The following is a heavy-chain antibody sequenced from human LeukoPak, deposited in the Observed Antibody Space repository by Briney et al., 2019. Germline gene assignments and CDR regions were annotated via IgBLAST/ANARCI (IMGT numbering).Heavy chain of an antibody. CDR3: AKSHYYDSSGYGGTFDY. CDR1: GFTFSSSA. Sequence: GGSLRLSCAASGFTFSSSAMSWVRQAPGKGLEWVSAISGSGVNTYYADSVKGRFTISRDNSKNTLYLQMNSLRAEDTAVYYCAKSHYYDSSGYGGTFDYWGQGTLVTVSS. V-gene: IGHV3-23*01. J-gene: IGHJ4*02. D-gene: IGHD3-22*01. CDR2: ISGSGVNT.